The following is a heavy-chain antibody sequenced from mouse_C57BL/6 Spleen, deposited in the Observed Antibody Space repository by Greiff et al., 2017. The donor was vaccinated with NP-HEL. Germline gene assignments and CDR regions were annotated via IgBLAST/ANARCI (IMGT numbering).Heavy chain of an antibody. D-gene: IGHD1-1*01. CDR1: GYTFTSYW. Sequence: VQLQQPGAELVKPGASVKVSCKASGYTFTSYWMHWVKQRPGQGLEWIGRIHPSDSDTNYNQKFKGKATLTVDKSSSTAYMQLSSLTSEDSAVYYCANYYGSSGFAYWGQGTLVTVSA. CDR2: IHPSDSDT. J-gene: IGHJ3*01. CDR3: ANYYGSSGFAY. V-gene: IGHV1-74*01.